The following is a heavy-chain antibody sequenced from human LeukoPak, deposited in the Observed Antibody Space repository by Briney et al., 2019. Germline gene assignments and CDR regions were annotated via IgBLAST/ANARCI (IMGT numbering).Heavy chain of an antibody. CDR3: ADESAAGFDH. CDR2: ISGSGGST. V-gene: IGHV3-23*01. D-gene: IGHD1-14*01. CDR1: GFTFSSYA. J-gene: IGHJ4*02. Sequence: GGSLRLSCAASGFTFSSYAMSWVRQAPGKGLEWVSAISGSGGSTYYADSVKGRFTISRDNSKNTLYLQIYSLRVEDTAVYYCADESAAGFDHWGQGTLVSVSS.